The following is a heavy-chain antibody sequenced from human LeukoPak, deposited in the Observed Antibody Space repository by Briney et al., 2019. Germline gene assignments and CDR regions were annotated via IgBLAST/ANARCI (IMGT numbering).Heavy chain of an antibody. Sequence: PAGGSLRLSCAASGFTFSGSAMHWVRQASGKGLEWVGRIRSRANSYATSYGASVKGRFTISRDDSKNTAYLQMNSLKTEDTAVYFCTRRYYHDSSGNFQGDYWGQGTLVTVSS. CDR3: TRRYYHDSSGNFQGDY. D-gene: IGHD3-22*01. CDR1: GFTFSGSA. J-gene: IGHJ4*02. CDR2: IRSRANSYAT. V-gene: IGHV3-73*01.